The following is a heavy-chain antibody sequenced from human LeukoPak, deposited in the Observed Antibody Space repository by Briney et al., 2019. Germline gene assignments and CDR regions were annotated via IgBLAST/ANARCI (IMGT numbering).Heavy chain of an antibody. V-gene: IGHV3-7*01. CDR3: ARDQGGSYSY. Sequence: GGSLRLSCAASGFTFSNYWMNWVRQAPGKGLEWVANIKQDGSEKYYVDSVEGRFTVSRDNTKNSLYLQMNSLRAEDTAVYYCARDQGGSYSYWGQGTLVTVSS. D-gene: IGHD1-26*01. CDR2: IKQDGSEK. J-gene: IGHJ4*02. CDR1: GFTFSNYW.